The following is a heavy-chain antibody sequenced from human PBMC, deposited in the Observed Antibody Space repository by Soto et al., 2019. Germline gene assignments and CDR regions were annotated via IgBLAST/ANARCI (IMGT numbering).Heavy chain of an antibody. CDR2: IYYSGST. D-gene: IGHD5-12*01. CDR1: GGSISSSSYY. CDR3: ACGYSGYVYFDY. V-gene: IGHV4-39*01. Sequence: XETLSLTSTVSGGSISSSSYYWGWIRQPPGKGLEWIGSIYYSGSTYYNPSLKSRVTISVDTSKNQFSLKLSSVTAADTAVYYCACGYSGYVYFDYWGQGTLVTVSS. J-gene: IGHJ4*02.